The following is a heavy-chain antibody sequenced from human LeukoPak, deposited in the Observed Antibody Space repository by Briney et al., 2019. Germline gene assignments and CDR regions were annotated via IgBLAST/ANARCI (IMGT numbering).Heavy chain of an antibody. Sequence: SGGSLRLSCAASGFTFSSYSMNWVRQAPGKGLEWVSYISSSSTTIYYADSVKGRFTISRDNAKNSLYLQMNSLRAEDTAVYYCARAMVRGLADVWGKGTTVTVSS. J-gene: IGHJ6*04. CDR1: GFTFSSYS. CDR3: ARAMVRGLADV. D-gene: IGHD3-10*01. V-gene: IGHV3-48*01. CDR2: ISSSSTTI.